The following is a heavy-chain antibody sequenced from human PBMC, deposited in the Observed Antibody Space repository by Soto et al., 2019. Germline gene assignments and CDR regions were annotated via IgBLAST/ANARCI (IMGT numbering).Heavy chain of an antibody. CDR3: TRDTPGARWYFDY. CDR2: IDPSGGSP. V-gene: IGHV1-46*03. J-gene: IGHJ4*02. CDR1: GYTFTNYY. D-gene: IGHD6-13*01. Sequence: ASVKVSCKASGYTFTNYYIHWVRQAPGQGLEWMGIIDPSGGSPTNAQKFQGRVSMTRDTSAGTVYMQLSSLGSDDTAVYFCTRDTPGARWYFDYWGQGTLVTVS.